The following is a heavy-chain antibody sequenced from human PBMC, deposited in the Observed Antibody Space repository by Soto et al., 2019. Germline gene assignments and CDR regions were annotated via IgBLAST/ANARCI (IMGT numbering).Heavy chain of an antibody. CDR3: AITYNWNYVPYYYYGMDV. CDR2: IIPIFGTA. CDR1: GGTFSSYS. Sequence: GAPVKVSCKASGGTFSSYSISWVREAPGQGLEWMGGIIPIFGTANYAQKFQGRVTITADESTSTAYMELSSLRSEDTAVYYCAITYNWNYVPYYYYGMDVWGQGTTVTVSS. D-gene: IGHD1-7*01. J-gene: IGHJ6*02. V-gene: IGHV1-69*13.